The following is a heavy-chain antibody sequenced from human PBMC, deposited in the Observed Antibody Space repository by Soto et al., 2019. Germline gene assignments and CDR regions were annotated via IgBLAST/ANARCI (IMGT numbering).Heavy chain of an antibody. CDR2: VNYSGRT. CDR1: GCCVSSVSYY. D-gene: IGHD3-3*01. V-gene: IGHV4-61*01. CDR3: ARVAVFGVVLDV. J-gene: IGHJ4*02. Sequence: SLTCTVAGCCVSSVSYYWSWIRQSPGRGLEWIGIVNYSGRTTYKPSFKSRVTLSVDTSKNQFSLKLHSVTAADTAIYYCARVAVFGVVLDVWAQGTQVTVSS.